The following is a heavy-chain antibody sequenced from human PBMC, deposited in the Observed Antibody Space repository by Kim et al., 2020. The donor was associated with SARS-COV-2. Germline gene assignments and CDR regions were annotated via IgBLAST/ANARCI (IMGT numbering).Heavy chain of an antibody. CDR2: ISAYNGNT. V-gene: IGHV1-18*01. CDR3: ARVSVLRYFGRDYYYGMDV. CDR1: GYTFTSYG. D-gene: IGHD3-9*01. Sequence: ASVKVSCKASGYTFTSYGISWVRQAPGQGLEWMGWISAYNGNTNYAQKLQGRVTMTTDTSTSTAYMELRSLRSDDTAVYYCARVSVLRYFGRDYYYGMDVWGQGTTVTVSS. J-gene: IGHJ6*02.